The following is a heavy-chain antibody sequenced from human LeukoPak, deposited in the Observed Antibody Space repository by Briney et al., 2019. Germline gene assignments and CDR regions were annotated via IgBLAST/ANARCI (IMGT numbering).Heavy chain of an antibody. CDR2: INLDGNGR. J-gene: IGHJ4*02. CDR1: GFFFSNYW. D-gene: IGHD6-13*01. CDR3: AKGAGSIAAAGEAY. V-gene: IGHV3-7*03. Sequence: QPGGSLRLSCAASGFFFSNYWMSWVRQPQGKGLEWVANINLDGNGRFYVDSVKGRFTISRDNSKNTLYLQMNSLRAEDTAVYYCAKGAGSIAAAGEAYWGQGTLVTVSS.